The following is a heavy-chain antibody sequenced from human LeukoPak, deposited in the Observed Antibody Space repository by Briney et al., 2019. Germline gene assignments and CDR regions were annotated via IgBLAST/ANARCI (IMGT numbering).Heavy chain of an antibody. V-gene: IGHV4-39*01. Sequence: PSETLSHTRTVSGGSISSSSYYGGWIRQPPGKGLEWLGYIYYSGSNFYNPPLKGRVPISVDTSKNQFSLKLSSVTAADTAVYYCASGEPGEAIETTVGDRTVVVPAAIPEDYYGMDVWGQGTTVTVSS. CDR2: IYYSGSN. J-gene: IGHJ6*02. CDR1: GGSISSSSYY. D-gene: IGHD2-2*01. CDR3: ASGEPGEAIETTVGDRTVVVPAAIPEDYYGMDV.